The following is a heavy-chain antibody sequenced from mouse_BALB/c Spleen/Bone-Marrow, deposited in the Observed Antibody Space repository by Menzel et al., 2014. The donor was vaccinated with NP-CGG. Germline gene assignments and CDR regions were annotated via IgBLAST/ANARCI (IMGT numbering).Heavy chain of an antibody. CDR3: ARDRHGYAMDY. Sequence: VQLQQSGPGLVKPSQTVSLTCTVTDISITTGNYRWSWIRQFPGNKLEWIGYMYYSGTITYNPSLTSRTTITRDTSKNQVFLEMNSLTAEDTATYFCARDRHGYAMDYWGQGTSVTVSS. CDR2: MYYSGTI. CDR1: DISITTGNYR. V-gene: IGHV3-5*02. J-gene: IGHJ4*01. D-gene: IGHD3-1*01.